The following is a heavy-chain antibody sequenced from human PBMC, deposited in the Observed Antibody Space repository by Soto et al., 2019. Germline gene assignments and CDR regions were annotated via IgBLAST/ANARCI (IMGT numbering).Heavy chain of an antibody. CDR3: ARGDYGGNNNWFDP. J-gene: IGHJ5*02. CDR1: GGTFSSYA. CDR2: IIPIFGTA. Sequence: QVQLVQSGAEVKKPGSSVKVSCKASGGTFSSYAISWVRQAPGQGLEWMGGIIPIFGTANYAQKFQGRVTITSDESTITAYIELSSLRSVDTAVYYCARGDYGGNNNWFDPWGQGTLVTVSS. V-gene: IGHV1-69*05. D-gene: IGHD4-17*01.